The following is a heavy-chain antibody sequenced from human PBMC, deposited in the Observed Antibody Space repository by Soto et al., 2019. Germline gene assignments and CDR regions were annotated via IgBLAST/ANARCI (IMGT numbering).Heavy chain of an antibody. V-gene: IGHV4-61*01. Sequence: TSETLSLTCTVSGGSISSDNYYWGWIRQPPGKGLEWIGYIYYSGSTNYNPSLKSRVTISVDTSKNQFSLKLSSVTAADTAVYYCARAPGAAAGPYYYYYYMDVWGKGTTVTVSS. CDR1: GGSISSDNYY. CDR2: IYYSGST. D-gene: IGHD6-13*01. J-gene: IGHJ6*03. CDR3: ARAPGAAAGPYYYYYYMDV.